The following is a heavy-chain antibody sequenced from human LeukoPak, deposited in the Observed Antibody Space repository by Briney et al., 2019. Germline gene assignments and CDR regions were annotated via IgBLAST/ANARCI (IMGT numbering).Heavy chain of an antibody. V-gene: IGHV3-66*01. CDR2: IYSGGST. Sequence: GSLRLSCAASGFTVSSNYMSWVRQAPGKGLEWVSVIYSGGSTYYADSVKGRFTISRDNSKNTLYLQMNSLRAEDTAVYYCAKEIRPGWFGLWDYWGQGTLVTVSS. D-gene: IGHD3-10*01. J-gene: IGHJ4*02. CDR1: GFTVSSNY. CDR3: AKEIRPGWFGLWDY.